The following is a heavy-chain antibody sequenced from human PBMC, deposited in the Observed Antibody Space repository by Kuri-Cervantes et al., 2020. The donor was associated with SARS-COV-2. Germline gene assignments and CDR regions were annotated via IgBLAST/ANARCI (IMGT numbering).Heavy chain of an antibody. J-gene: IGHJ4*02. Sequence: SETLSLTCAVYGGSFSGYYWSWIRQPPGKGLEWIGYIYYSGSTKYSPSLKSRVTMSVDTSKNQFSLKLNSVTPADTAVYYCARTLDYYGSGTYCFDYWGQGTLVTVSS. CDR2: IYYSGST. V-gene: IGHV4-59*01. D-gene: IGHD3-10*01. CDR3: ARTLDYYGSGTYCFDY. CDR1: GGSFSGYY.